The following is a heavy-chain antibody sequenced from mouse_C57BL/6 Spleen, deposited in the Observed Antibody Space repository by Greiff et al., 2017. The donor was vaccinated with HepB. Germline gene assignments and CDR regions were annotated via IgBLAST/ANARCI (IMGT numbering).Heavy chain of an antibody. CDR3: ARSGSFPYYFDY. J-gene: IGHJ2*01. CDR2: IDPSDSYT. V-gene: IGHV1-69*01. D-gene: IGHD1-1*01. Sequence: VQLQQSGAELVMPGASVKLSCKASGYTFTSYWMHWVKQRPGQGLKWIGEIDPSDSYTNYNQKFKGKSTLTVDKSSSTAYMQLSSLTSEDSAVYYCARSGSFPYYFDYWGQGTTLTVSS. CDR1: GYTFTSYW.